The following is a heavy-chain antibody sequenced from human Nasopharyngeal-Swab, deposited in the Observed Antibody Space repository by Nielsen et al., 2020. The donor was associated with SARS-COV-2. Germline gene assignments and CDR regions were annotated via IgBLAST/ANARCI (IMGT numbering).Heavy chain of an antibody. Sequence: SETLSLTCTVSGGSISSSSYYWGWIRQPPGKGLEWIGSIYYSGSTYYNPSLKSRVTISVDTSKNQFSLKLSSVTAADTAVYYCARRGYGSGSSKYYFDYWGQGTLVTVSP. CDR2: IYYSGST. CDR1: GGSISSSSYY. CDR3: ARRGYGSGSSKYYFDY. D-gene: IGHD3-10*01. V-gene: IGHV4-39*01. J-gene: IGHJ4*02.